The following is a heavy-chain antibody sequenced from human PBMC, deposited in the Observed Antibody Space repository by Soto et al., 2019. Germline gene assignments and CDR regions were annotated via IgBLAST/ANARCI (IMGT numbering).Heavy chain of an antibody. D-gene: IGHD4-17*01. CDR3: ASGVGDYFGDQYGMDV. CDR1: GGSFSGYY. Sequence: ETLSLTCAVYGGSFSGYYWSWIRQPPGKGLEWIGEINHSGSTNYNPSLKSRVTISVDTSKNQFSLKLSSVTAADTAVYYCASGVGDYFGDQYGMDVCGQGTKDTGYS. CDR2: INHSGST. V-gene: IGHV4-34*01. J-gene: IGHJ6*02.